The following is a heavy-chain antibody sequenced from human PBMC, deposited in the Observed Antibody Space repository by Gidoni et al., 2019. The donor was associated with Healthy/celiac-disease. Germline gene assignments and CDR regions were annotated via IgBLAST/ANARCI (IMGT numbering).Heavy chain of an antibody. J-gene: IGHJ4*02. V-gene: IGHV3-66*02. CDR2: IDSGGST. D-gene: IGHD2-21*02. CDR1: GFTVSSNY. CDR3: ARGQRLGTVVTPFDY. Sequence: EVQLVESGGGLVQPGGSLRLSCAASGFTVSSNYMRWVRQAPGKGLEWVSVIDSGGSTYYADSVKGRFTISRDNSKNTLYLQMNSLRAEDTAVYYCARGQRLGTVVTPFDYWGQGTLVTVSS.